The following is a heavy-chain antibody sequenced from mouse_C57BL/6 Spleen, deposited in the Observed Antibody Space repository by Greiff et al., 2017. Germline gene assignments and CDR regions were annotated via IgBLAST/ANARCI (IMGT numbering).Heavy chain of an antibody. Sequence: QVQLQQSGAELVRPGASVKLSCKASGYTFTDYYINWVKQRPGQGLEWIARIYPGSGNTYYNEKFKGKATLTAEKSSSTAYMQLSSLTSEDSAVYFCSTGPHYVRDYWGQGTSVTVSS. D-gene: IGHD4-1*01. J-gene: IGHJ4*01. V-gene: IGHV1-76*01. CDR2: IYPGSGNT. CDR3: STGPHYVRDY. CDR1: GYTFTDYY.